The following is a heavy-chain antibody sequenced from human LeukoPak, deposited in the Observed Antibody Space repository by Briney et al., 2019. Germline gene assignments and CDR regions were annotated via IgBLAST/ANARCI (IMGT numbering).Heavy chain of an antibody. D-gene: IGHD2-2*01. Sequence: SETLSLTCAVDGGSFSGYYWSWIRQPPGKGLEWIGYIYYSGSTNYNPSLKSRVTISVDTSKNQFSLKLSSVTAADTAVYYCARVGGSSVFDYWGQGTLVTVSS. V-gene: IGHV4-59*01. J-gene: IGHJ4*02. CDR2: IYYSGST. CDR1: GGSFSGYY. CDR3: ARVGGSSVFDY.